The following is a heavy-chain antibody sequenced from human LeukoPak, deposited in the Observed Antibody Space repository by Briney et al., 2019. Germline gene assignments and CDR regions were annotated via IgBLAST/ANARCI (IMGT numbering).Heavy chain of an antibody. CDR2: IYPADSDT. V-gene: IGHV5-51*01. D-gene: IGHD1-26*01. CDR1: AYSFTTYW. Sequence: GEFLKISCKGSAYSFTTYWIGWVRQVPGKGLEWMGIIYPADSDTRYSPSFQGQVTISADNSISTAYLQWSSLKASDTAMYYCATHQGYSGSYPYFDYWGQGTLVTVSS. J-gene: IGHJ4*02. CDR3: ATHQGYSGSYPYFDY.